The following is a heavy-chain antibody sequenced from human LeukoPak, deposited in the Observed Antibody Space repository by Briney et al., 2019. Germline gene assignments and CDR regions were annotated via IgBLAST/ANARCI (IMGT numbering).Heavy chain of an antibody. CDR2: ISNTVGGRT. CDR1: GFAFDNNA. J-gene: IGHJ4*02. Sequence: GGSLRLSCAASGFAFDNNAMSWVRQAPGKGLEWVSAISNTVGGRTYYADSVKGRFTISRDDSKNTVYLQMNSLRAEDTAVYYCAKESPYYSGRDYYFDYWGPGTLVTVSS. V-gene: IGHV3-23*01. CDR3: AKESPYYSGRDYYFDY. D-gene: IGHD3-10*01.